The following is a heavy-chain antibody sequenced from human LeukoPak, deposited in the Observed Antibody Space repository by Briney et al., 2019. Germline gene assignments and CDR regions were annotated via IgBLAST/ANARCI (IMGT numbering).Heavy chain of an antibody. J-gene: IGHJ5*02. D-gene: IGHD6-13*01. Sequence: SETLSLTCAVYGGSFRCYYWSWIRQPPGKGLEWIGDINHSGSTNYNPSVKSRVSISVDTSKNQFSLKLISVNAADTAVYYCARQVAAAGTGSWFDHWGQGTLVTVSS. CDR1: GGSFRCYY. CDR3: ARQVAAAGTGSWFDH. CDR2: INHSGST. V-gene: IGHV4-34*01.